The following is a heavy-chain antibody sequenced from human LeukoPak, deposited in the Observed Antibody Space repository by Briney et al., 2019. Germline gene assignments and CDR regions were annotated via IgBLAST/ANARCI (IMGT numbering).Heavy chain of an antibody. Sequence: GGSLRLSCAASGFTFSDYYMSWIRQAPGKGLEWVSYISTGSSYTIYADSVKGRFTISRDNAKNSLYLQMNSLRAEDTAVYCCARDGSSPQYFQHWGQGTLVTVSS. D-gene: IGHD1-1*01. CDR2: ISTGSSYT. V-gene: IGHV3-11*05. J-gene: IGHJ1*01. CDR3: ARDGSSPQYFQH. CDR1: GFTFSDYY.